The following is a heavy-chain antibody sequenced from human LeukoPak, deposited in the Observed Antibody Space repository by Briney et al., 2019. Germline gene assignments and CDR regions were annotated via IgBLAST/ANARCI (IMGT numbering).Heavy chain of an antibody. CDR3: ATKGLVSVPSRYHFDY. Sequence: GGSLRLSCAASGFTLSSYAMSWVRQAPGKGLEWVSAISGDGRITHHADSVKGRFTISRDNSKNTLHLQMNSLRAEDTAIYYCATKGLVSVPSRYHFDYWGQGTLVTVSS. J-gene: IGHJ4*02. D-gene: IGHD2-2*01. CDR1: GFTLSSYA. V-gene: IGHV3-23*01. CDR2: ISGDGRIT.